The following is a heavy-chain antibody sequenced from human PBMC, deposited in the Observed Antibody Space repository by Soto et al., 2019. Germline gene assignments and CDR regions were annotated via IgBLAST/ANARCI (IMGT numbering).Heavy chain of an antibody. CDR3: AKADGEQWLIPHLDN. Sequence: PGGSLRLSCEGSGFNFKKFAMGWVRQAPGEGLEWVSGISCCGGSTFYADSVKGRFSLARDDSKNTLSLQLNSLRVEDTARYYCAKADGEQWLIPHLDNWGRGTLVTVSS. CDR2: ISCCGGST. CDR1: GFNFKKFA. D-gene: IGHD6-19*01. J-gene: IGHJ4*02. V-gene: IGHV3-23*01.